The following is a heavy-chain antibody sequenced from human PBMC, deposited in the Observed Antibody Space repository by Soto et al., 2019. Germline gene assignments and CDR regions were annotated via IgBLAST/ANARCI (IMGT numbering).Heavy chain of an antibody. J-gene: IGHJ4*02. CDR3: ASPRGGRAD. V-gene: IGHV1-8*01. D-gene: IGHD3-10*01. CDR2: MNPGSGDT. Sequence: GSVQVSCKASGYRFPNNEVSWVRQATGQGLEWMGWMNPGSGDTLYAQKFQGRVTMTRDISIATAYMELSSLRAADTAVYYCASPRGGRADWGQGTLVTVSS. CDR1: GYRFPNNE.